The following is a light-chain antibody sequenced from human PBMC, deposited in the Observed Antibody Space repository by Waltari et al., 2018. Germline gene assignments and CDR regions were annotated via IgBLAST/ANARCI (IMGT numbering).Light chain of an antibody. CDR1: SSDVGNYNL. CDR2: DEN. J-gene: IGLJ3*02. Sequence: QSALTQPASVSGSPGQSITISCTGTSSDVGNYNLVSWYQQYPGKAPKVMIYDENRRSSGVSDRFSGSKSGNTASLTISGVQAEDEADYYCCSYAGSYTWVFGGGTKLTVL. CDR3: CSYAGSYTWV. V-gene: IGLV2-23*01.